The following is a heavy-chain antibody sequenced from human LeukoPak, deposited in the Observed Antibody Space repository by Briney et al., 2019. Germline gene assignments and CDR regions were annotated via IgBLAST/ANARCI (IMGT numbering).Heavy chain of an antibody. CDR2: INPNSGGT. V-gene: IGHV1-2*06. Sequence: ASVKVSCKASGYTFTGYYMNWVRQAPGQGLEWMGRINPNSGGTNYAQKFQGRVTMTRDTSISTAYMELSRLRSDDTAVYYCARVYYGSGNTDYWGQGTLVTVSS. CDR1: GYTFTGYY. CDR3: ARVYYGSGNTDY. D-gene: IGHD3-10*01. J-gene: IGHJ4*02.